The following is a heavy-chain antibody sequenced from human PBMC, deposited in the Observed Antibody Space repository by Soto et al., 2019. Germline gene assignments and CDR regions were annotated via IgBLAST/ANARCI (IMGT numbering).Heavy chain of an antibody. CDR1: GGTFSSYA. CDR3: ARVIGWYSSSSELFDY. J-gene: IGHJ4*02. CDR2: IIPIFGTA. D-gene: IGHD6-6*01. Sequence: SVKASCKASGGTFSSYAISWVRQAPGQGLEWMGGIIPIFGTANYVQKFQGRVTITADESTSTAYMELSSLRSEDTAVYYCARVIGWYSSSSELFDYWGQGTLVTVSS. V-gene: IGHV1-69*13.